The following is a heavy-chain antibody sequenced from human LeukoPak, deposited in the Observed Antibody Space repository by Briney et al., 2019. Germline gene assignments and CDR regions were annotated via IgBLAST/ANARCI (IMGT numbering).Heavy chain of an antibody. Sequence: SETLSLTCAVYGVSFSGYYWSWIRQPPGKGLEWIGEINHSGSTNYNPSLKSRVTISVDTSKNQFSLKLSSVTAADTAVYYCARMGLICSGGSCYPWYFDYWGQGTLVTVSS. CDR1: GVSFSGYY. D-gene: IGHD2-15*01. CDR3: ARMGLICSGGSCYPWYFDY. CDR2: INHSGST. V-gene: IGHV4-34*01. J-gene: IGHJ4*02.